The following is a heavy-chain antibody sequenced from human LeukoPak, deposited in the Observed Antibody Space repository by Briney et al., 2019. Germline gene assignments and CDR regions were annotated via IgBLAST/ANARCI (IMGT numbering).Heavy chain of an antibody. CDR1: GLTFSSYA. CDR2: ISGSGGAA. Sequence: GGSLRLSCAASGLTFSSYAMGWVRQAPGKGLEWVSLISGSGGAAFFADSVKGRFTISRDNSKNTVHLQMGGLRAEDTAVYYCAPDLRGSAWSLDDWGQGTLVTVSS. J-gene: IGHJ4*02. V-gene: IGHV3-23*01. D-gene: IGHD2-15*01. CDR3: APDLRGSAWSLDD.